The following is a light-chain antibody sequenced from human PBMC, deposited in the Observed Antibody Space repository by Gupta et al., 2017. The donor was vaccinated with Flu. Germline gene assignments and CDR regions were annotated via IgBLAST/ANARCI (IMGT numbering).Light chain of an antibody. V-gene: IGLV2-14*01. J-gene: IGLJ1*01. CDR1: SSDVGGYNY. Sequence: SALTQPASVSGSPGQSITISCTGTSSDVGGYNYVSWYQQHPGKAPKLMIYEVSNRPSGVADRFSGSKYGTTAALTITGLQAEEEADYYCSSETSSSIHYVFGTGTKVTVL. CDR2: EVS. CDR3: SSETSSSIHYV.